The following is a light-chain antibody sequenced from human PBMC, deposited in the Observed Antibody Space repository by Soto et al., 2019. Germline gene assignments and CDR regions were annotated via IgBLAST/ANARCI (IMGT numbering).Light chain of an antibody. CDR2: GAS. Sequence: EVVLTQSPGTLSLSPGERATLSCRASQTVSSAYLAWYQQKPGQTPRLLIFGASNRATAIPDRFSGSGSGTDFTLTISRLEPEDFAVYYWQHYGASPGVTFGPGTKVDIK. V-gene: IGKV3-20*01. CDR3: QHYGASPGVT. CDR1: QTVSSAY. J-gene: IGKJ3*01.